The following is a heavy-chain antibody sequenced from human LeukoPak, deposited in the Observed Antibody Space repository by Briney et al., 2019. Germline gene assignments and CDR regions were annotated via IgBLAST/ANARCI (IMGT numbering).Heavy chain of an antibody. CDR3: AKVSLGAYGSGSYNWFDP. J-gene: IGHJ5*02. D-gene: IGHD3-10*01. V-gene: IGHV3-23*01. Sequence: GGSLRLSCAASGFTFSSYAMRWVRQAPGKGLEWVAAIWGGGGNKYYADSVKGRFTISRDNSKNTLYLQMNSLRAEDTAVYYCAKVSLGAYGSGSYNWFDPWGQGTLVTVSS. CDR2: IWGGGGNK. CDR1: GFTFSSYA.